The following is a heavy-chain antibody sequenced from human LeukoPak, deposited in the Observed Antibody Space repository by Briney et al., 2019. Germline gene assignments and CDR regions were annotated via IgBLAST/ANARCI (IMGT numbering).Heavy chain of an antibody. CDR1: GFTFSSYG. D-gene: IGHD3-10*01. V-gene: IGHV3-30*02. Sequence: GGSLRLSCAASGFTFSSYGMHWVRQAPGKGLEWVAFIRYDGSNKYYADSVKGRFTISRDNSKNTLYLQMNSLRAEDTAVYYCAKMVVTMVRGVITSNWFDPWGQGTLVTVSS. J-gene: IGHJ5*02. CDR2: IRYDGSNK. CDR3: AKMVVTMVRGVITSNWFDP.